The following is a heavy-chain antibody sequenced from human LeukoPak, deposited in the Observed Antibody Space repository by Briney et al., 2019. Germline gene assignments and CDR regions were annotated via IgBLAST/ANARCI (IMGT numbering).Heavy chain of an antibody. CDR1: GGSINSGHYY. D-gene: IGHD3-22*01. V-gene: IGHV4-30-4*08. Sequence: SQTLSLTCTVSGGSINSGHYYWRWICQPPGKGLEWIGYIYYSGSTYYTPSIKSRVTISVDTSKNQFSLKLSSVTAADTAVYYCARDLTDGYYDSSGYQDWGQGTLVTVSS. CDR2: IYYSGST. CDR3: ARDLTDGYYDSSGYQD. J-gene: IGHJ4*02.